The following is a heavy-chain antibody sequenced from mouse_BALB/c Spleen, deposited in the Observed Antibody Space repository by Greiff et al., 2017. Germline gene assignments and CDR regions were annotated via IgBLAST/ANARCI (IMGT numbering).Heavy chain of an antibody. D-gene: IGHD2-10*02. CDR3: ARDKKYGNYYYAMDY. CDR1: GFSLTSYG. J-gene: IGHJ4*01. Sequence: QVQLKESGPGLVAPSQSLSITCTVSGFSLTSYGVHWVRQPPGKGLEWLGVIWAGGSTNYNSALMSRLSISKDNSKSQVFLKMNSLQTDDTAMYYCARDKKYGNYYYAMDYWGQGTSVTVSS. CDR2: IWAGGST. V-gene: IGHV2-9*02.